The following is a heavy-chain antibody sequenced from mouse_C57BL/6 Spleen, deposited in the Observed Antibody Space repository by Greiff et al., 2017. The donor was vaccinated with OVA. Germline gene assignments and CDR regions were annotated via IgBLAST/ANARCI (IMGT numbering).Heavy chain of an antibody. J-gene: IGHJ3*01. V-gene: IGHV14-3*01. CDR2: IDPANGNT. CDR3: ATKTAQATGFAY. Sequence: EVQRVESVAELVRPGASVKLSCTASGFNIKNTYMHWVKQRPEQGLEWIGRIDPANGNTKYAPKFQGKATITADTSSNTAYLQLSSLTSEDTAIYYCATKTAQATGFAYWGQGTLVTVSA. CDR1: GFNIKNTY. D-gene: IGHD3-2*02.